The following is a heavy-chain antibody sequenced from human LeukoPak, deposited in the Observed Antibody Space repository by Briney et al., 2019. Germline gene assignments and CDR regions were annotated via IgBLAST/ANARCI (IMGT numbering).Heavy chain of an antibody. Sequence: PSETLSLTCTVSGGSISGSSYYWGWIRQPPGKGLEWIGSIYYSGSTYYNPSLKSRVTISVDTSKNQFSLKLSSVTAADTAVYYCARLRGSSINIWGQGTMVTVSS. D-gene: IGHD2-2*01. CDR1: GGSISGSSYY. J-gene: IGHJ3*02. V-gene: IGHV4-39*01. CDR3: ARLRGSSINI. CDR2: IYYSGST.